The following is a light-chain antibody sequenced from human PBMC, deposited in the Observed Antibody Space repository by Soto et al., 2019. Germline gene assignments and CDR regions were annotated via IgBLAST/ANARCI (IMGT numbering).Light chain of an antibody. V-gene: IGKV1-5*01. J-gene: IGKJ1*01. CDR2: DAS. CDR3: HQYNSYSPYGT. CDR1: HTISSW. Sequence: MHVAQAPCAHFGSGGVIVNNTCRCSHTISSWLAWYQQKPGKAPKLLIYDASSLESGVPSRFSGSGSGTEFTRTLSSLQPDAFATYYCHQYNSYSPYGTFGQGTKVDIK.